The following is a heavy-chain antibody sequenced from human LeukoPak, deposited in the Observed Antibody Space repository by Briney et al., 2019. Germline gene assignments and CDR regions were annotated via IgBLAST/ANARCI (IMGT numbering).Heavy chain of an antibody. Sequence: PGESLQISCKGSGYNFTTYWIGWVRQMPGKGLEWMGIIYPGDFDTRYSPSFQGQVIISADKSIRIAYLQWSSLKASDTAMYYCARRIPSAGDAFDIWGQGTMVTVSS. V-gene: IGHV5-51*01. CDR2: IYPGDFDT. D-gene: IGHD6-19*01. CDR3: ARRIPSAGDAFDI. J-gene: IGHJ3*02. CDR1: GYNFTTYW.